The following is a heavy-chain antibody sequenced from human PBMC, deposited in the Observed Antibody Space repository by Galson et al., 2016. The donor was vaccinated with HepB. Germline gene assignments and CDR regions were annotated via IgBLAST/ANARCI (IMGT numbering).Heavy chain of an antibody. CDR3: ARDVQFRFDY. CDR2: ISANSGNT. V-gene: IGHV1-18*04. CDR1: GYRFFTYG. J-gene: IGHJ4*02. Sequence: SVKVSCKASGYRFFTYGISWVRQAPGQGLEWLGWISANSGNTIYAQTFQDRVTMTRDTSASTVYMDLRSLRSDDTAVYYCARDVQFRFDYWGQGTLVTVSS. D-gene: IGHD4-11*01.